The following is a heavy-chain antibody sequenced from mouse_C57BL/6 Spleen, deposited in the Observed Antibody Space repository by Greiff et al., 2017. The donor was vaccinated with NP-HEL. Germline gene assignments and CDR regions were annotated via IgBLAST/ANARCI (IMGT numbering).Heavy chain of an antibody. J-gene: IGHJ4*01. CDR3: ARWFYGNYDAMDD. CDR2: IYPGDGDT. CDR1: GYAFSSYW. V-gene: IGHV1-80*01. D-gene: IGHD2-1*01. Sequence: QVQLQQSGAELVKPGASVKISCKASGYAFSSYWMNWVKQRPGKGLEWIGQIYPGDGDTNYNGKFKGKATLTADKSSSTAYMQLSSLTSEDSAVYFCARWFYGNYDAMDDWGQGTSVTVSS.